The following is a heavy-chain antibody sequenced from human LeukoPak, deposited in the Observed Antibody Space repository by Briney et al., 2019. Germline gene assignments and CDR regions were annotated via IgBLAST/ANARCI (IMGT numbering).Heavy chain of an antibody. CDR3: ARGSMTTVTDFDY. CDR2: IAGYKKDDT. D-gene: IGHD4-11*01. CDR1: GYTFANYG. Sequence: ASVKVSCRASGYTFANYGISWVRQAPGQGLEWIGWIAGYKKDDTNYAQKFQGRVTMTADTSTSTASMELRSLTSDDTAVYYCARGSMTTVTDFDYWGQGTLVTVSS. V-gene: IGHV1-18*01. J-gene: IGHJ4*02.